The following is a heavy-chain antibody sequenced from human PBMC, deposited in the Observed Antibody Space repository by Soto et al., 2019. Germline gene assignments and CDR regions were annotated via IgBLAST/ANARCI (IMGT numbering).Heavy chain of an antibody. V-gene: IGHV3-23*01. J-gene: IGHJ4*02. D-gene: IGHD2-15*01. CDR1: GFTFSSYA. CDR3: TRWDGRCSGGSCFFDS. Sequence: PGGSLRLSCAASGFTFSSYAMSWVRQAPGKGLEWVSAISGSGGSTYYADSVKGRFTIPRDNAKNSVSLQMNSLRADDSAKYYCTRWDGRCSGGSCFFDSWGQGTLVTVSS. CDR2: ISGSGGST.